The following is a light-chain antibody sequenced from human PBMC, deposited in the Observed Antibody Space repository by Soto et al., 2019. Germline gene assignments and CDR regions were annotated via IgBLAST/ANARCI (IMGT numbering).Light chain of an antibody. CDR2: DVS. Sequence: QSVLTQPASVSGSPGQSITISCTGTSSDVGGYNSVSWYQKHPGKAPKVMIYDVSNRPSGVSNRFSGSKSGNTASLTISGLQAEDEADYYCSSYTSSSTLLFGGGTKLTVL. V-gene: IGLV2-14*01. CDR3: SSYTSSSTLL. J-gene: IGLJ2*01. CDR1: SSDVGGYNS.